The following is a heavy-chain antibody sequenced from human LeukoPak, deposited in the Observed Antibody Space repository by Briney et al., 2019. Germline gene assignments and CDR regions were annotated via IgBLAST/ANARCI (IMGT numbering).Heavy chain of an antibody. CDR2: IKSTTDGGTT. CDR3: TRDRCSSTSCYFDY. CDR1: GFSFSNAW. D-gene: IGHD2-2*01. Sequence: RTGGSLRLSCAASGFSFSNAWMSWVRQAPGKGLEWVGRIKSTTDGGTTDYAAPVKGRFTISRDDSESIAYLQMNSLKTEDTAVYYCTRDRCSSTSCYFDYWGQGTLVTVSS. J-gene: IGHJ4*02. V-gene: IGHV3-15*01.